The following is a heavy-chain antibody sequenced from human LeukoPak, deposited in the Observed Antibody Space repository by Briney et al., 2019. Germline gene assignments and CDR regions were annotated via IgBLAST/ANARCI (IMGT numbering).Heavy chain of an antibody. J-gene: IGHJ4*02. V-gene: IGHV4-59*01. Sequence: SETLSLTCTVSGGSISGYFWSWIRQPPGKGLEWIGYIYYSGSTNYNPSLKSRVTIPVDTSKNQFSLKVSSVTAADTAVYYCARAGVDIYGRRYYFDYWGQGTLVTVSS. CDR1: GGSISGYF. CDR3: ARAGVDIYGRRYYFDY. CDR2: IYYSGST. D-gene: IGHD5-18*01.